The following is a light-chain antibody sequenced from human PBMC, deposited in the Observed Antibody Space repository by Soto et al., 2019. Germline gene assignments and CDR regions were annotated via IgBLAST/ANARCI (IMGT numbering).Light chain of an antibody. Sequence: DIQMTQSPSTLSASVGDIVIITFRASQSISNWLAWYQQKPGRLPRLLIYQASTLKSGVPSRFSGSGSGTEFTLTISSLQPDDFATYYCQHYNSYSEAFGQGTKVDIK. CDR2: QAS. CDR1: QSISNW. V-gene: IGKV1-5*03. J-gene: IGKJ1*01. CDR3: QHYNSYSEA.